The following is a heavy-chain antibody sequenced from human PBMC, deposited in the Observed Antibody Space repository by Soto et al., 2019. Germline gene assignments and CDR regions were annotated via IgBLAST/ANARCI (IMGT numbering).Heavy chain of an antibody. Sequence: ASVKVSCKASGYTFSNYGINWVRQAPGQGLEWMGWISGYNGNTNYSQKFKGRVTMTRDTSLGTAYLVLNRLEYDDTAVYYCARSDDLWGPGTLVTVS. CDR2: ISGYNGNT. CDR1: GYTFSNYG. J-gene: IGHJ4*02. V-gene: IGHV1-18*01. CDR3: ARSDDL.